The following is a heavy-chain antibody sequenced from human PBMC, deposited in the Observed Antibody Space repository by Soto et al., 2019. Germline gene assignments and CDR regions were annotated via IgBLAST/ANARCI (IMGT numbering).Heavy chain of an antibody. Sequence: GGSLRLSCEASGFRFDDYAMHWVRQAPGKGLEWVSGISWNSGSIDYADSVKGRFTISRDNAKNSLYLQMNSLRGEDTALYYCARPYSNSWPYYGLDVWGQGTTVTVSS. V-gene: IGHV3-9*01. CDR3: ARPYSNSWPYYGLDV. CDR1: GFRFDDYA. CDR2: ISWNSGSI. D-gene: IGHD6-13*01. J-gene: IGHJ6*02.